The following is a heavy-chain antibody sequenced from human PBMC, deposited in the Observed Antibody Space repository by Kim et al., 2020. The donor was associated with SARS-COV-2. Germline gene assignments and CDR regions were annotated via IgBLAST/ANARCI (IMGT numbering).Heavy chain of an antibody. CDR2: ISSSGSTL. D-gene: IGHD7-27*01. Sequence: GGSLRLSCAASGFTFSDYYTSWIRQAPGKGLEWVSYISSSGSTLYYADSVKGRLTISRDNAQNSLYLQMNSLRAEDTAVYYCARDLARAGDADLFDYWGQGTLVTVSS. CDR3: ARDLARAGDADLFDY. V-gene: IGHV3-11*01. J-gene: IGHJ4*02. CDR1: GFTFSDYY.